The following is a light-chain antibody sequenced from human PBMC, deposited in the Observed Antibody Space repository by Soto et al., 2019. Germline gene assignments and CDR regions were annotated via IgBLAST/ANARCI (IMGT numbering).Light chain of an antibody. J-gene: IGKJ5*01. CDR1: ESISRW. CDR3: QQHNSFLIT. CDR2: KAS. Sequence: IYMSQTHSTLSASVGETVTITRRASESISRWLAWYQQKPGKAPKLMIYKASSLESGVPSRFSGSGSGTEFTLTINSLQADDFATYYCQQHNSFLITLGQGTRLEIK. V-gene: IGKV1-5*03.